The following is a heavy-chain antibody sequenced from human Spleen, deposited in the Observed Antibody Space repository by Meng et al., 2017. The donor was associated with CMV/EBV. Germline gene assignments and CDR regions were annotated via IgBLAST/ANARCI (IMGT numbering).Heavy chain of an antibody. J-gene: IGHJ4*02. V-gene: IGHV1-3*01. CDR1: GYTFTSYA. CDR3: ARLTAATTTGNYFDY. Sequence: SGYTFTSYAIHWVRQPPGQRLEWMGWINAGNGNTKYSQKFQGRVTITRDTSASTAYMELSSLGSEDTALYYCARLTAATTTGNYFDYWGQGTLVTVSS. CDR2: INAGNGNT. D-gene: IGHD4-11*01.